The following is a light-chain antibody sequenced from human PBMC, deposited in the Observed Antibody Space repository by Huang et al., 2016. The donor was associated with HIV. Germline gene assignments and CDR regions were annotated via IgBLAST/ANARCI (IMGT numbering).Light chain of an antibody. CDR1: QSIDNS. Sequence: DIRMTQAPSSLSASAGDRVTITCRAIQSIDNSLNWYQQKPGKAPKLLVYSKSTLQKGVPSRVIGRGSGTVFTLTIDSLQPEDFATYSCQQYFTTPRVTFGPGTKVEI. CDR3: QQYFTTPRVT. V-gene: IGKV1-39*01. CDR2: SKS. J-gene: IGKJ3*01.